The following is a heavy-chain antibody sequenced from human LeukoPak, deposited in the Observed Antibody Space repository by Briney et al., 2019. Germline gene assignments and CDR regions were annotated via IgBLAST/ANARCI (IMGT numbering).Heavy chain of an antibody. Sequence: GGSLRLSCAASGFAFGDNWMHWVRQAPGKGLEWVSVIYSGGSTYYADSVKGRFTISRDNSKNTLYLQMNSLRAEDTAVYYCARMRFAGSKLSWGQGTLVTVSS. V-gene: IGHV3-53*01. CDR3: ARMRFAGSKLS. CDR2: IYSGGST. D-gene: IGHD4-11*01. CDR1: GFAFGDNW. J-gene: IGHJ5*02.